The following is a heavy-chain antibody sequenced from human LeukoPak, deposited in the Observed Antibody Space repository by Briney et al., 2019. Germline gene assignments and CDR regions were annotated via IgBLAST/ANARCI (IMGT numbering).Heavy chain of an antibody. CDR2: ISYDGSNK. J-gene: IGHJ3*02. CDR3: ARIRGGFFNAFDI. CDR1: GFTFSNYI. D-gene: IGHD3-16*01. Sequence: GGSLRLSCAASGFTFSNYIMHWVRQAPGKGLEWVAVISYDGSNKYYADSVKGRFTISRDNSKNTLYLQMNSLRAEDTAVYYCARIRGGFFNAFDIWGHGTVVTVSS. V-gene: IGHV3-30*03.